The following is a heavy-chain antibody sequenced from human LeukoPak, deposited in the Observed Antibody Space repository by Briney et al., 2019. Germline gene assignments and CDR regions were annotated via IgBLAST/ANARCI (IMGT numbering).Heavy chain of an antibody. V-gene: IGHV1-69*04. D-gene: IGHD6-19*01. CDR3: ARDRSGYAFDI. Sequence: SVKVSCMASGGTFSSYTISWVRQAPGQGLEWMGRIIPILGIANYAQKFQGRVTITADKSTSTAYMELSSLRSEDTAVYYCARDRSGYAFDIWGQGTMVTVSS. CDR1: GGTFSSYT. J-gene: IGHJ3*02. CDR2: IIPILGIA.